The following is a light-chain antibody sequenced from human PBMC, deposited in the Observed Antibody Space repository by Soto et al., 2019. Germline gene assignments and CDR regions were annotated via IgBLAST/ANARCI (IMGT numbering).Light chain of an antibody. J-gene: IGKJ1*01. CDR1: QIISTW. Sequence: DMQLTQSPSTLSEAVGDRVTVTCRASQIISTWLAWYQQKPGKAPNVLIYDASTLESGVPSRFSGSGSGTEFTLTISSMQPDAFATYYCQQYHTYSRTFGQGTNLDIK. CDR2: DAS. CDR3: QQYHTYSRT. V-gene: IGKV1-5*01.